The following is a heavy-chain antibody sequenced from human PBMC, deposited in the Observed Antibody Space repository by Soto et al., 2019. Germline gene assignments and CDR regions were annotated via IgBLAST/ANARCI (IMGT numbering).Heavy chain of an antibody. V-gene: IGHV1-69*06. CDR1: GGTFSSYA. Sequence: QVQLVQSGAEVKKPGSSVKVSCKASGGTFSSYAISWVRQAPGQGLEWMGGIIPIFGTANYAQKLQGRVTITADKSPSTAYMELSSLRAEATAVYYCARGGCGYDCYYFYYWGQGTLVTVSS. CDR2: IIPIFGTA. J-gene: IGHJ4*02. CDR3: ARGGCGYDCYYFYY. D-gene: IGHD5-12*01.